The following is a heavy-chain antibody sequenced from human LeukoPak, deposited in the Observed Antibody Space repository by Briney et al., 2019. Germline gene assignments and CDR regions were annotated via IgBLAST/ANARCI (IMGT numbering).Heavy chain of an antibody. CDR3: ARAEYYYDSSGYFGGVDY. D-gene: IGHD3-22*01. V-gene: IGHV1-18*01. Sequence: ASVKVSCNASGYTFTSYGISWVRQAPGQGLEWMGWISAYNGNTNYAQKLQGRVTMTTDTSTSTAYMELRSLRSDDTAVYYCARAEYYYDSSGYFGGVDYWGQGTLVTVSS. CDR1: GYTFTSYG. CDR2: ISAYNGNT. J-gene: IGHJ4*02.